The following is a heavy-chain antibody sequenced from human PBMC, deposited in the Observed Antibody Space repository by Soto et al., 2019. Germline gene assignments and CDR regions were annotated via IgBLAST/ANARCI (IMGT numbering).Heavy chain of an antibody. CDR3: ARTNGEGGVDI. CDR2: ISNDGRNK. V-gene: IGHV3-30*03. D-gene: IGHD3-10*01. Sequence: GGSLRLSCAASGFTFSTYGMHWVRQLPGQGLEWVAVISNDGRNKFYAESVKGRFTISRDDSKNTVYLQMNSLRAEDTATYYCARTNGEGGVDIWGRGTMVTVSS. J-gene: IGHJ3*02. CDR1: GFTFSTYG.